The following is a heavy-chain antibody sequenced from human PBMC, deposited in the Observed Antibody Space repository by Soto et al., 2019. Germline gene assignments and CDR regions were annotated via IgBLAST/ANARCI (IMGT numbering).Heavy chain of an antibody. CDR1: GFTFSSYS. Sequence: SLRLSCAASGFTFSSYSMNCVRQAPGKGLEWVSSISSSSSYIDYADSVKGRFTISRDNAKNSLYLQMNSLRAEDTAVYYCARDMFRDASKVSTAMDVWGQGTTVTVSS. CDR2: ISSSSSYI. V-gene: IGHV3-21*01. CDR3: ARDMFRDASKVSTAMDV. J-gene: IGHJ6*02. D-gene: IGHD3-10*02.